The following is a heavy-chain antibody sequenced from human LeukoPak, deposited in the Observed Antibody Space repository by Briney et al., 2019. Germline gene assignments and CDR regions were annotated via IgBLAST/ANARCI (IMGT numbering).Heavy chain of an antibody. CDR2: IIPIFGTA. CDR3: ARGSSQSYYDSSGYVPNYYYGMDV. Sequence: SVKVSCKASGGTFSSYAISWVRQAPGQGLEWMGGIIPIFGTANYAQKFQGRVTITADESTSTAYMELSSLRSEDTAVYYCARGSSQSYYDSSGYVPNYYYGMDVWGQGTTVTVSS. V-gene: IGHV1-69*13. D-gene: IGHD3-22*01. CDR1: GGTFSSYA. J-gene: IGHJ6*02.